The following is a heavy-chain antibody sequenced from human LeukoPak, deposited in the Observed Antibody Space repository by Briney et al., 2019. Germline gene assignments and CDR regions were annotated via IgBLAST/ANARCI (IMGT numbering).Heavy chain of an antibody. CDR3: AKEVGSGYIYYYYYMDV. CDR1: GFTFSSYA. D-gene: IGHD3-10*01. J-gene: IGHJ6*03. Sequence: GGSLRLSCAASGFTFSSYAMSWVRQAPGKGLEWVSAISGSGGSTYYADSVKGRFTISRDNSKNTLYLQMNSLRAEDTAVYYCAKEVGSGYIYYYYYMDVWGKGTTVTVSS. V-gene: IGHV3-23*01. CDR2: ISGSGGST.